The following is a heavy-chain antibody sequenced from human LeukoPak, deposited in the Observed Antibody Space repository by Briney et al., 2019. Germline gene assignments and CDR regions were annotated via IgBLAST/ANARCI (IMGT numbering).Heavy chain of an antibody. J-gene: IGHJ4*02. CDR3: ARDPYPYSGSCWYLDY. Sequence: ASVKVSCKASGYTFTSYGISWVRQAPGQGLEWMGWISAYNGNTNYAQKLQDRVTMATVTSTSTAYMELRSLRSDDTAVYYCARDPYPYSGSCWYLDYWGQGTLVTVSS. V-gene: IGHV1-18*01. D-gene: IGHD1-26*01. CDR2: ISAYNGNT. CDR1: GYTFTSYG.